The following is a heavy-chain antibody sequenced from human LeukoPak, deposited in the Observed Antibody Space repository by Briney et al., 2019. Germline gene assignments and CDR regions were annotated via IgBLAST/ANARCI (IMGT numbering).Heavy chain of an antibody. J-gene: IGHJ4*02. CDR2: ISGSGDST. D-gene: IGHD3-22*01. Sequence: GGSLRLSCAASGFTFSSYAMSWVRQAPGKGLEWVSAISGSGDSTYYADSVKGRFTISRDNSKNTLYLQMNSLRAEDTAVYYCAKVGYYDSSGYFRPFDYWGQGTLVTVSS. CDR3: AKVGYYDSSGYFRPFDY. CDR1: GFTFSSYA. V-gene: IGHV3-23*01.